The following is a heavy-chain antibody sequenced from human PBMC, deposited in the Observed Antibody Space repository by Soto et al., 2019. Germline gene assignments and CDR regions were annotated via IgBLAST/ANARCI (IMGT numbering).Heavy chain of an antibody. Sequence: QVQLVESGGGVVQPGRSLRLSCAASGFTFSSYGMHWVRQAPGKGLEWVAVIWYDGSNKYYADSVKGRFTISRDNSKNTLYLQMNSLRAEDTAVYYCARLIVGATPVDYWGQGTLVTVSS. D-gene: IGHD1-26*01. J-gene: IGHJ4*02. CDR1: GFTFSSYG. CDR2: IWYDGSNK. V-gene: IGHV3-33*01. CDR3: ARLIVGATPVDY.